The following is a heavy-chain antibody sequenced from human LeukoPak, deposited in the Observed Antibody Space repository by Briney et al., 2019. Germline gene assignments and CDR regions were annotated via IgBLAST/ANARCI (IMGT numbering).Heavy chain of an antibody. V-gene: IGHV3-48*03. CDR1: GFTFSSYE. Sequence: GGSLRLSCAASGFTFSSYEMNWVRQAPGKGLEWVSYISSSGSTIYYADSVKGRFTISRDNAKNSLYLQMNSLRAEDTAVYYCARDHSYYDSSGYYYGMDVWGQGTTVTVSS. CDR2: ISSSGSTI. J-gene: IGHJ6*02. CDR3: ARDHSYYDSSGYYYGMDV. D-gene: IGHD3-22*01.